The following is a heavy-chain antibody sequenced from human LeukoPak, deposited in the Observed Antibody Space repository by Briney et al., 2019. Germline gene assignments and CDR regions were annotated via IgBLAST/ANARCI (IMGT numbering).Heavy chain of an antibody. CDR1: GFTFSSHW. Sequence: GGSLRLSCAASGFTFSSHWMYWVRQVLGEGLVWVSRINTDGSSTSYADSVKGRFTMSRDNAKNALYLQMNSLRAEDTALYYCTRDLHNGGMDVWGQGTLVTVSS. CDR3: TRDLHNGGMDV. J-gene: IGHJ4*02. CDR2: INTDGSST. V-gene: IGHV3-74*01. D-gene: IGHD2-15*01.